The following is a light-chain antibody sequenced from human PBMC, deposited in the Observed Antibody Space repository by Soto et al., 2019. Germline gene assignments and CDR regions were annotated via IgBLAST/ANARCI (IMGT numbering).Light chain of an antibody. CDR3: QQYYNSPYT. V-gene: IGKV4-1*01. J-gene: IGKJ2*01. CDR2: WAS. Sequence: DIVMIQSPDSLAVSLGERATINCKSSQSVLYSSNNKNYLAWYQQKPGQPPKLLIYWASARESGVPDRFSGSGSGTDFTLAISSLQAEDVAVYFCQQYYNSPYTFGHGTKLEIK. CDR1: QSVLYSSNNKNY.